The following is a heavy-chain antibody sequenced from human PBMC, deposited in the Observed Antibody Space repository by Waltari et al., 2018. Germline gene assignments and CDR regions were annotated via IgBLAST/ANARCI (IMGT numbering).Heavy chain of an antibody. V-gene: IGHV3-30*19. CDR3: AKDAFGNTYLDH. CDR2: IFFGGGDS. J-gene: IGHJ4*02. CDR1: GISLGTDG. Sequence: QVQLVESGGGVVQPGMALRLSCAASGISLGTDGMHWVRQAPGKGLEWVALIFFGGGDSFYADSVRGRFTISRDNSKNTLYLDINSLRLDDTAIYYCAKDAFGNTYLDHWGQGTLVTVSS. D-gene: IGHD3-10*01.